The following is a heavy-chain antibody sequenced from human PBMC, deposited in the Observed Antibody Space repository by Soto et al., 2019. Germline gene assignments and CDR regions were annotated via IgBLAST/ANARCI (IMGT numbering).Heavy chain of an antibody. V-gene: IGHV3-23*01. Sequence: LRVSCAASGFTFSSYAMSWVRQAPGKGLEWVSAISGSGGSTYYADSVKGRFTISRDNSKNTLYLQMNSLRAEDTAVYYCAKDLEYSSSRPWYFDLWGRGTLVTVSS. CDR3: AKDLEYSSSRPWYFDL. J-gene: IGHJ2*01. D-gene: IGHD6-13*01. CDR2: ISGSGGST. CDR1: GFTFSSYA.